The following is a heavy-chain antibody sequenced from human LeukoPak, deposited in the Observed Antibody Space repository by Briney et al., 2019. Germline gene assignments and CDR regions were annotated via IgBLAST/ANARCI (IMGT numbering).Heavy chain of an antibody. CDR1: GGSISSRGYS. D-gene: IGHD3-9*01. CDR3: ARDNPSVLRYFDP. V-gene: IGHV4-30-2*06. Sequence: PSQTLSLTCAVSGGSISSRGYSWSWIRQSPGKGLEWIGYIFHSGSTYYNPSLKSRATISIDRSKNQFSLKLSSVTAADTAVYYCARDNPSVLRYFDPWGQGTLVTASS. CDR2: IFHSGST. J-gene: IGHJ5*02.